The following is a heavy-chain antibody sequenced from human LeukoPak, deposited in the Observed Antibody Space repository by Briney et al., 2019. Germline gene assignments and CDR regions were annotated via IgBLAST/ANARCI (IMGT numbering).Heavy chain of an antibody. Sequence: SETLSLTCAVSGDSFSSHYWTWIRQPPGRGLEWIGYISYIGTTNYNPSLKSRVAISIDTSKNQFSLKLSSVTTADTAVYYCARDLVTVTKGFDIWGLGTMVSVSS. D-gene: IGHD4-17*01. CDR3: ARDLVTVTKGFDI. J-gene: IGHJ3*02. CDR1: GDSFSSHY. CDR2: ISYIGTT. V-gene: IGHV4-59*11.